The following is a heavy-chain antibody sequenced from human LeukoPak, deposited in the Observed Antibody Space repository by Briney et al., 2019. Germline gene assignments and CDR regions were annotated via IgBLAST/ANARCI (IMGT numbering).Heavy chain of an antibody. CDR2: ISSSGSTI. CDR1: GFTFSSYE. CDR3: ARDLGLIGSSWYYGAFDI. J-gene: IGHJ3*02. D-gene: IGHD6-13*01. V-gene: IGHV3-48*03. Sequence: GGSLRLSCAASGFTFSSYEMNWVRQAPGKGLEWVSYISSSGSTIYYADSVKGRFTISRDNAKNSLYLRMNSLRAEDTAVYYCARDLGLIGSSWYYGAFDIWGQGTMVTVSS.